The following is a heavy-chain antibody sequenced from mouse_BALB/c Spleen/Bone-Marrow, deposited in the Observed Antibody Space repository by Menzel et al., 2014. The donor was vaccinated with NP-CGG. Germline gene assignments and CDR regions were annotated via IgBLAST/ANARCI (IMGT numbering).Heavy chain of an antibody. CDR1: GFNITDYY. Sequence: EVQLQQSGAELVRPGAFVKLSCSVSGFNITDYYMHWVKQCPEQGLEWIGWIGPENDNTIYDSMFQGMASITAAASSNTAYLQHSSLTSEDTAVYYCAERGMNASEFAYWGQGTLATVSA. CDR3: AERGMNASEFAY. J-gene: IGHJ3*01. V-gene: IGHV14-1*02. CDR2: IGPENDNT.